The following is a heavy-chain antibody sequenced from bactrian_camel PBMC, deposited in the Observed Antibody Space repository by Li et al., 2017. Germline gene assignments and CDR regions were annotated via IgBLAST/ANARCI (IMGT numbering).Heavy chain of an antibody. CDR2: MNTEGHR. V-gene: IGHV3S55*01. Sequence: QVQLVESGGGSVQAGGSLTLSCSASTPVACMGWFRQVPGKDPEEVALMNTEGHRRYSPSVEGRFTISRGSADNTLSLEMTSLTPEDSAMYYCAAVSGRLTFRRLILSASEYTYWGVGTQVTVS. CDR1: TPVAC. D-gene: IGHD1*01. J-gene: IGHJ4*01. CDR3: AAVSGRLTFRRLILSASEYTY.